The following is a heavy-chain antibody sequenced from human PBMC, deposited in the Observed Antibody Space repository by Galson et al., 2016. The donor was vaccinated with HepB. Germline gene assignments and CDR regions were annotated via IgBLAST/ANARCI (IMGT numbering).Heavy chain of an antibody. J-gene: IGHJ4*02. CDR3: ARGPPFVVIPAAHDY. V-gene: IGHV1-18*01. CDR2: ISAYNGNT. Sequence: SVKVSCKASGYTFTSYGITWVRQAPGQGLEWMGWISAYNGNTNYAQKLQGRVTMTTDTSTSTAYMELRSLRSDDTAVYYCARGPPFVVIPAAHDYWGQGTLVTVSS. CDR1: GYTFTSYG. D-gene: IGHD2-2*01.